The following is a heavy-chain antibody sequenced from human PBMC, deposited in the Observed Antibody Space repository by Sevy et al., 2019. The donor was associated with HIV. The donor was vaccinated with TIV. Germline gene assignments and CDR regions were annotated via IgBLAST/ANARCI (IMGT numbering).Heavy chain of an antibody. D-gene: IGHD1-26*01. CDR2: IYYSGST. CDR1: GYAISGYY. CDR3: ARPYSNYYYAMDV. J-gene: IGHJ6*02. Sequence: SETLSLTCTVSGYAISGYYWSWIRQPPGKGLEWIGYIYYSGSTNYNPSLKSRVTISEDTSKNQFSLKLTSVTAADTAVYYCARPYSNYYYAMDVWGQGTTVTVSS. V-gene: IGHV4-59*01.